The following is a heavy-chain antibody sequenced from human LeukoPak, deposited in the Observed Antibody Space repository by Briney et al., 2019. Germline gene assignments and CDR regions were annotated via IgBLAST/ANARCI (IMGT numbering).Heavy chain of an antibody. CDR2: INPNSGGT. CDR3: ARDRITMVRGVWNWFDP. Sequence: GASVKVSCKASGYTFTGYYMHWVRQASGQGPEWMGWINPNSGGTNYAQKFQGRVTMTRGTSISAAYMELSRLRSDDTAVYYCARDRITMVRGVWNWFDPWGQGTLVTVSS. D-gene: IGHD3-10*01. CDR1: GYTFTGYY. V-gene: IGHV1-2*02. J-gene: IGHJ5*02.